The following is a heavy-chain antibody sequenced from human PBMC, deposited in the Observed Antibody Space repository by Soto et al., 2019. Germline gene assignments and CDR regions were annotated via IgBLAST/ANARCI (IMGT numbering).Heavy chain of an antibody. J-gene: IGHJ5*02. CDR1: GGTFSSYA. CDR3: ARGRSGMVRGVIGWFDP. D-gene: IGHD3-10*01. CDR2: IIPIFGTA. Sequence: QVQLVQSGAEVKKPGSSVKVSCKASGGTFSSYAISWVRQAPGQGLEWMGGIIPIFGTANYAQKFQGRVTITADESTSSAYMELSSLRSEDTAVYYCARGRSGMVRGVIGWFDPWGQGTLVTVSS. V-gene: IGHV1-69*01.